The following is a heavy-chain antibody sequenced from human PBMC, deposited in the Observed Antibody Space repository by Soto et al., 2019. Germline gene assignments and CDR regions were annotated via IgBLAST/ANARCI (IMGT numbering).Heavy chain of an antibody. J-gene: IGHJ4*02. D-gene: IGHD1-26*01. CDR1: EFTFSSHL. Sequence: VQLVESGGGVGQPGSSLRLSCVASEFTFSSHLMHGVRQAPGKGLEWVAFISNDGDYKNYADSVKGRFTISRDNSKDTVYLEIHSLRPEDTALYHCARDEAFSAPYYLDYWGQGTIVIVS. CDR3: ARDEAFSAPYYLDY. CDR2: ISNDGDYK. V-gene: IGHV3-30*03.